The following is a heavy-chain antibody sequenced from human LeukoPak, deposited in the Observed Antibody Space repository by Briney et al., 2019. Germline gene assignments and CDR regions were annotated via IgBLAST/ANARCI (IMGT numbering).Heavy chain of an antibody. Sequence: SGGSLRLSCAASGFTFSNFAMSWVRQAPGKGLEWVSSISGYGGDTYYTDSVKGRLTISRDNSQNTLYLQMNSLRAENTAIYYCAKVASNSGKGGAFDIWGQGTMVIVSS. CDR3: AKVASNSGKGGAFDI. CDR1: GFTFSNFA. V-gene: IGHV3-23*01. CDR2: ISGYGGDT. D-gene: IGHD6-19*01. J-gene: IGHJ3*02.